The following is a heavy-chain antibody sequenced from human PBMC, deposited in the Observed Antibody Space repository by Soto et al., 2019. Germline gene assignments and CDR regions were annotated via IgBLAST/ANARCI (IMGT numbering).Heavy chain of an antibody. CDR1: GFSLSTSGVG. CDR2: IYWNDDK. D-gene: IGHD2-2*01. Sequence: SGPTLVNPTQTLTLTCTFSGFSLSTSGVGVGWIRQPPGKALEWLALIYWNDDKRYSPSLKSRLTITKDTSKNQVVLTMTNMDPVDTATYYCAHRPPEDCSSTSCYFFGPNWFDPWGQGTLVTVS. J-gene: IGHJ5*02. CDR3: AHRPPEDCSSTSCYFFGPNWFDP. V-gene: IGHV2-5*01.